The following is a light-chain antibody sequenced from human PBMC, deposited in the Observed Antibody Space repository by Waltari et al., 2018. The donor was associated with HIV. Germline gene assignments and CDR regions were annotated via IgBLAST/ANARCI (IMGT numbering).Light chain of an antibody. CDR1: QGISSY. J-gene: IGKJ3*01. Sequence: DIQLTHPPPFLSASEGDRVPITCRASQGISSYLAWYQQKLGKAPKLLIYGASTLPGGVPSRFSGSGSGTEFTLTISSLQPEDFATYYCQQLNVYHTFGPGTKVDFK. CDR2: GAS. CDR3: QQLNVYHT. V-gene: IGKV1-9*01.